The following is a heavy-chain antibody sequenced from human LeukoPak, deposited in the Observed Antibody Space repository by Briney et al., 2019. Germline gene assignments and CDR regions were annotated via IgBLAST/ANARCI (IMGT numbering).Heavy chain of an antibody. J-gene: IGHJ5*02. CDR3: TRAPRKAWFDP. CDR2: IYYSGST. Sequence: SETLSLTCTVSGGSISSYYWSWIRQPPGKGLEWIGYIYYSGSTNYNPSLKSRVTISVDTSKNQFSLKLSSVTAADTAVYYCTRAPRKAWFDPWGQGTLVTVSS. CDR1: GGSISSYY. D-gene: IGHD1-14*01. V-gene: IGHV4-59*01.